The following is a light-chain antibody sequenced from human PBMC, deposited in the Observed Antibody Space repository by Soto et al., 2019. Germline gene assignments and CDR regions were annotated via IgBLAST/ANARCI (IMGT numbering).Light chain of an antibody. V-gene: IGKV3-15*01. Sequence: EIVMTXXXXXXXVSPGERATVSCRXSQSVSSNLAWYQQKPGQAPRLLIYGASTRATGIPARFSGSGSGTEFTLTISSLQSEDFAVYYCQQYNNWPPAYTFGQGTKLEIK. CDR2: GAS. CDR1: QSVSSN. CDR3: QQYNNWPPAYT. J-gene: IGKJ2*01.